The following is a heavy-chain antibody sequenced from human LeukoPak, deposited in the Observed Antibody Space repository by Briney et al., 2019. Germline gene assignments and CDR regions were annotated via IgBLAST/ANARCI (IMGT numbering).Heavy chain of an antibody. D-gene: IGHD1-26*01. CDR1: GGSITTINYY. V-gene: IGHV4-39*07. Sequence: SETLSLTCTVSGGSITTINYYWSWIRQPPGKGLEWIGTIYYTGSTYNNPSLKSRVTLSVDTSKNQFSLNLSSVTAADTAVYFCARSSGSYYRSFDYWGQGTLVTVSS. CDR2: IYYTGST. CDR3: ARSSGSYYRSFDY. J-gene: IGHJ4*02.